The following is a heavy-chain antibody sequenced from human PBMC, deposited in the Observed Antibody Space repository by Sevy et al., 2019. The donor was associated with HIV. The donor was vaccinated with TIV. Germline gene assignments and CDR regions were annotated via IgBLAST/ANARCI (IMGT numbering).Heavy chain of an antibody. CDR2: IYYNGNT. CDR3: AGENARGRGYS. D-gene: IGHD3-10*01. V-gene: IGHV4-59*08. CDR1: DGSITSLY. Sequence: SETLSLTCTVSDGSITSLYWGWIRQPPGKGLEWIANIYYNGNTNYNPSLKRRVTISLDTSKNQFSLRLSSVTAADTAIYYCAGENARGRGYSWGQGTLVTVSS. J-gene: IGHJ4*02.